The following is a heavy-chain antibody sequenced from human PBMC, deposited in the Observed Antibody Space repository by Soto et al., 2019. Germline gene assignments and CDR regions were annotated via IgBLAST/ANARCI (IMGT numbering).Heavy chain of an antibody. CDR3: ARGDSVVVPAAKSSHYYYYGMDV. CDR1: GGTFSSYA. CDR2: IIPIFGTA. J-gene: IGHJ6*02. D-gene: IGHD2-2*01. Sequence: QVQLVQSGAEVKKPGSSVKVSCKASGGTFSSYAISWVRQAPGQGLEWMGGIIPIFGTANYAQKFQGRVTITADESTSTAYMELSSLRSEDTAVYYCARGDSVVVPAAKSSHYYYYGMDVWGQGTTVTVSS. V-gene: IGHV1-69*01.